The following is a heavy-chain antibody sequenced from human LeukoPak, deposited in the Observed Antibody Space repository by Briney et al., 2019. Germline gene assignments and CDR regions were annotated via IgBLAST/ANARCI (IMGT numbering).Heavy chain of an antibody. Sequence: GESLKISCKGSGYSFTSYWIGWVRQMPGKGLEWMGIIYPGDSDTRYSPSFQGQVTISADKSIGTAYLQWSSLKASDTAMYYCARSEELSLYYFDYWGQGTLVTVSS. CDR1: GYSFTSYW. J-gene: IGHJ4*02. CDR3: ARSEELSLYYFDY. D-gene: IGHD3-16*02. CDR2: IYPGDSDT. V-gene: IGHV5-51*01.